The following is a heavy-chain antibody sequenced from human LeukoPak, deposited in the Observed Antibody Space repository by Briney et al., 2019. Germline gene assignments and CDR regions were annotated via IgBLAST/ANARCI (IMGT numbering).Heavy chain of an antibody. CDR2: IISILGIA. CDR1: GGTFSSYT. Sequence: ASVKVSCKASGGTFSSYTISWVRQAPGQGLEWMGRIISILGIANYAQKFQGRVTITADKSTSTAYMELSSLRSEDTAVYYCAMSYYDRRDYWGQGTLVTVSS. V-gene: IGHV1-69*02. CDR3: AMSYYDRRDY. D-gene: IGHD3-3*01. J-gene: IGHJ4*02.